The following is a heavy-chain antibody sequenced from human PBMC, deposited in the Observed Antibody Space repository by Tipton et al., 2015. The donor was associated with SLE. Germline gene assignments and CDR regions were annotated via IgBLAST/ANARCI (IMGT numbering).Heavy chain of an antibody. CDR3: ARLEEDFWSGSLGFDI. Sequence: QSGPEVKKPGSSVKVSCKASGGTFSSSVISWVRQAPGQGLEWMGGIIPIFGTANYAQKFQGRVTITADESTSTAYMELRSLRSDDTAVYYCARLEEDFWSGSLGFDIWGQGTMVTVSS. D-gene: IGHD3-3*01. J-gene: IGHJ3*02. CDR1: GGTFSSSV. CDR2: IIPIFGTA. V-gene: IGHV1-69*01.